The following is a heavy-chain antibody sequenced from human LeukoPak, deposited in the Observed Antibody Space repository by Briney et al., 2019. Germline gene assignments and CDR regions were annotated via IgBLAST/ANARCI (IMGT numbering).Heavy chain of an antibody. J-gene: IGHJ5*02. CDR3: ACYVVAARPSNWFDP. CDR1: GGTFSSYA. Sequence: SVKVSCKASGGTFSSYAISWVRQAPGQGLEWMGGIIPIFGTANYAQKFQGRVTITADKSTSTAYMELSSLRSEDTAVYYCACYVVAARPSNWFDPWGQGTLVTVSS. V-gene: IGHV1-69*06. D-gene: IGHD6-6*01. CDR2: IIPIFGTA.